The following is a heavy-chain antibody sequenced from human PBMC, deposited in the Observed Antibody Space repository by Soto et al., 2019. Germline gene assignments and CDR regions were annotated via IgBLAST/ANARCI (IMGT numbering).Heavy chain of an antibody. CDR1: GGTFSSYA. D-gene: IGHD3-22*01. Sequence: ASVKVSCKASGGTFSSYAISWVRQAPGQGLEWMGGIIPIFGTANYAQKFQGRVTITADESTSTAYMELSSLRSEDTAVYYCARGDTSGYGMDGWGQGTTVTVSS. J-gene: IGHJ6*02. V-gene: IGHV1-69*13. CDR2: IIPIFGTA. CDR3: ARGDTSGYGMDG.